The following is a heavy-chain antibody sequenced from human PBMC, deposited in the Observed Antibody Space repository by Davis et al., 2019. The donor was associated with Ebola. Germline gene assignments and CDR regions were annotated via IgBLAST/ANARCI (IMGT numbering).Heavy chain of an antibody. CDR3: ARSLVGAFDY. CDR2: IHRSGST. J-gene: IGHJ4*02. D-gene: IGHD1-26*01. CDR1: GGSFSGYY. V-gene: IGHV4-34*01. Sequence: PSETLSLTCAVYGGSFSGYYWTWIRQPPGKGLEWIGEIHRSGSTNYIPSLKSRVTISVDTSKNQFSLKVNSVTAADTAVYYCARSLVGAFDYWGQGTLVTVSS.